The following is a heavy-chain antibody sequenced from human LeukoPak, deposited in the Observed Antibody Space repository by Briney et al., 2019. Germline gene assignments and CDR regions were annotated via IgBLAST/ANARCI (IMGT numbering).Heavy chain of an antibody. Sequence: ASVKVSCKPSGYTFISYYVHWVRQAPGQGLEWMGIINPRDGSTGYAQKFQGRVTMTRDTSTSTVYMELSSLRSEDTAVYYCGRVTPARGYYFDYWGPGTLVTVSS. CDR3: GRVTPARGYYFDY. CDR2: INPRDGST. D-gene: IGHD3-10*01. CDR1: GYTFISYY. V-gene: IGHV1-46*01. J-gene: IGHJ4*02.